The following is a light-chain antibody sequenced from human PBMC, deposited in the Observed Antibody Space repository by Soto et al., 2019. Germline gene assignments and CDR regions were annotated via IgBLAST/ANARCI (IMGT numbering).Light chain of an antibody. CDR3: QSYDNILRAWV. CDR1: NSNIGAGYD. V-gene: IGLV1-40*01. CDR2: AYS. J-gene: IGLJ3*02. Sequence: QPVLTQPPSVSGAPGQGVTISCTGSNSNIGAGYDVHWYQQLPGTAPKLLMYAYSNRPSGFPDRISGSSSATSASLAITGLQAEDEADYYCQSYDNILRAWVFGGGTKLTVL.